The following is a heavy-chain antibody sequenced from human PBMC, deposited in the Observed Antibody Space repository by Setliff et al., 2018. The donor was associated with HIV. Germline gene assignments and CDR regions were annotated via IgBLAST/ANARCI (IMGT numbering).Heavy chain of an antibody. CDR2: FDPEDAET. CDR1: GYTLTELA. D-gene: IGHD6-13*01. Sequence: ASVKVSCKVSGYTLTELAMHWVRQAPGKGLEWMGGFDPEDAETIYAKKFQGRVSMTEDTSTDTAYMELSSLRSDDTAVYYCARVLKGYSSSYEAFDIWGQGTKVTVSS. CDR3: ARVLKGYSSSYEAFDI. J-gene: IGHJ3*02. V-gene: IGHV1-24*01.